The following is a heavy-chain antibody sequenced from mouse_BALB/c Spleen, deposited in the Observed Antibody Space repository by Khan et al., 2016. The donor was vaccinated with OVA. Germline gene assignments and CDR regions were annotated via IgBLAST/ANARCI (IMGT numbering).Heavy chain of an antibody. Sequence: QIQLVQSGPELKKPGETVKISCKASGYTFRNFGMNWVKQAPGKGLEWMGWINTYTGEPTYADDFKGRFAFSLETSASTAYLQINNLKNEDTATYFCAIPPYLSYPLAYWGQGTSVTVSS. CDR3: AIPPYLSYPLAY. CDR2: INTYTGEP. D-gene: IGHD2-10*01. J-gene: IGHJ4*01. CDR1: GYTFRNFG. V-gene: IGHV9-3-1*01.